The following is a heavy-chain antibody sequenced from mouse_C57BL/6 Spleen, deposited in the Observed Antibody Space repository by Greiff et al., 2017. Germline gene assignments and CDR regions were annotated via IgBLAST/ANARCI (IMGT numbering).Heavy chain of an antibody. Sequence: QVQLQQPGAELVKPGASVKLSCKASGYTFTSYWMQWVKQRPGQGLEWIGEIDPSDSYTNYNQKFKGKATLTVDTSSSTAYMQLSSLTSEDSAVYYCARSPYGSERWYFDVWGTGTTVTVSS. CDR1: GYTFTSYW. D-gene: IGHD1-1*01. V-gene: IGHV1-50*01. CDR2: IDPSDSYT. J-gene: IGHJ1*03. CDR3: ARSPYGSERWYFDV.